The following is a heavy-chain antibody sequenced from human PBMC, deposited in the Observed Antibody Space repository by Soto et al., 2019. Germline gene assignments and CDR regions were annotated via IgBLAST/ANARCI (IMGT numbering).Heavy chain of an antibody. Sequence: SVKVSCKASGGTFSSYAISWVRQAPGQGLEWMGGIIPIFGTANYAQKFQGRVTITADESTSTAYMELSSLRSEDTAIYYCARRLCWGPWGMDVWGQGTTVTVSS. CDR1: GGTFSSYA. CDR3: ARRLCWGPWGMDV. D-gene: IGHD3-10*02. V-gene: IGHV1-69*13. CDR2: IIPIFGTA. J-gene: IGHJ6*02.